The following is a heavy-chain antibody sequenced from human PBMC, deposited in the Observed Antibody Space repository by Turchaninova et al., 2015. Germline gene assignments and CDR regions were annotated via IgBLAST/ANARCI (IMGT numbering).Heavy chain of an antibody. D-gene: IGHD5-12*01. CDR3: VRDRVDSLLADAFDI. Sequence: QVLLQGSGPGLVTPSQTLSLTCTVSGGPFSSGTYSWNWIRQSPAKGLEWLGYIFFNGSDYYSPSFRSRGVMSVDTSKNQFSLKLNAVTAADTAVYYCVRDRVDSLLADAFDIWGRGTLVTVSS. CDR1: GGPFSSGTYS. V-gene: IGHV4-30-4*01. J-gene: IGHJ3*02. CDR2: IFFNGSD.